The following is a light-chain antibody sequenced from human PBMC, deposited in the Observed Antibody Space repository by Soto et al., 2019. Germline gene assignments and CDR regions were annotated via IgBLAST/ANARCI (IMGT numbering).Light chain of an antibody. CDR1: SSDVGGYNY. CDR3: SSYTTSNTRQIV. Sequence: QSVLTQPASVSGSPGQSITISCTGTSSDVGGYNYVSWYQHHPGKAPKLLIYDVSNRPSGVSNRFSGSKSDNTAPLTISGLQPEDEADYYCSSYTTSNTRQIVFGTVTKLTVL. V-gene: IGLV2-14*03. CDR2: DVS. J-gene: IGLJ1*01.